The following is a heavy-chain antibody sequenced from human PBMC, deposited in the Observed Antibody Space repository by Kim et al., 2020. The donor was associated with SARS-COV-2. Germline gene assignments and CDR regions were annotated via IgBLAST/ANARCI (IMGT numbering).Heavy chain of an antibody. D-gene: IGHD5-12*01. CDR3: ARHRRDSGSELAPRYYYYGMDV. CDR1: SGSISSHSYY. CDR2: IDYSGST. Sequence: SETLSLTCTVSSGSISSHSYYWAWIRQAPGKGLEWIGSIDYSGSTSYTLSLKSRVTISIDTSKNQFSLKLKSVTAADTAVYYCARHRRDSGSELAPRYYYYGMDVWGQGTTVTVSS. J-gene: IGHJ6*02. V-gene: IGHV4-39*01.